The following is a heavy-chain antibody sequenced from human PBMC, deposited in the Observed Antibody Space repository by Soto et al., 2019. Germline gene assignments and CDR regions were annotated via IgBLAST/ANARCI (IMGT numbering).Heavy chain of an antibody. Sequence: SVKVSCKASGGTFSSYAISWVRQAPGQGLEWMGGIIPIFGTANYAQKFQGRVTITADESTSTAYMELSSLRSEDTAVYYCASRGYSYGVNWFEPWGQGSLVTVPS. CDR2: IIPIFGTA. CDR3: ASRGYSYGVNWFEP. J-gene: IGHJ5*02. D-gene: IGHD5-18*01. CDR1: GGTFSSYA. V-gene: IGHV1-69*13.